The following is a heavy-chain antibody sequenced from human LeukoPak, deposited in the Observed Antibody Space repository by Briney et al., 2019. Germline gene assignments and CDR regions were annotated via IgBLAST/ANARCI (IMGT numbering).Heavy chain of an antibody. Sequence: PSETLSLTCAVYGGSFSGYYWSWIRQPPGKGLEWIGVINHSGSTNYNPSLKSRVTISVDTSKNQFSLKLSSVTAADTAVYYCARAKGSSRRIPSSYYFDYWGQGTLVTVSS. V-gene: IGHV4-34*01. CDR1: GGSFSGYY. CDR3: ARAKGSSRRIPSSYYFDY. D-gene: IGHD6-13*01. CDR2: INHSGST. J-gene: IGHJ4*02.